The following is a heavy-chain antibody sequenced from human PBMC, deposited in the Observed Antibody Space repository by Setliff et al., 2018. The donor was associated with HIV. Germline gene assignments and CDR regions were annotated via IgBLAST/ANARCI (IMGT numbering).Heavy chain of an antibody. Sequence: LRLSCAASGFTFDDYAMHWVRQAPGKGLEWVSLISWDGGSTYYADSVKGRFTISRDNSKNSLYLQMNSLRAEDTALYYCAKFSSLREEWAPTVDDAFDIWGQGTMVTVSS. D-gene: IGHD3-3*01. J-gene: IGHJ3*02. CDR3: AKFSSLREEWAPTVDDAFDI. V-gene: IGHV3-43D*03. CDR2: ISWDGGST. CDR1: GFTFDDYA.